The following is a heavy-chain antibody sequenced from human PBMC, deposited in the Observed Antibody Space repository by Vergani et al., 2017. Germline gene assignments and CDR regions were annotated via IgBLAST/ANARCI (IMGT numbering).Heavy chain of an antibody. CDR2: CYTSGST. Sequence: QVKLQESGPGLLKPSQTLSLTCTVSGESIRSGSFYWSWIRQPAGKGLEWIGRCYTSGSTNYNPSLKSRVTISVDTSKNQFSLKLGSVTAADTAVYYCARAGVDYSDTNEYDRGTFDYWGQGTLVTVSS. V-gene: IGHV4-61*02. CDR1: GESIRSGSFY. D-gene: IGHD3-22*01. CDR3: ARAGVDYSDTNEYDRGTFDY. J-gene: IGHJ4*02.